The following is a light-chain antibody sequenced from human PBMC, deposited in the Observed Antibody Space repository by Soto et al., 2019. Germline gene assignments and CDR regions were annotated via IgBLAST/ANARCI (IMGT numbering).Light chain of an antibody. V-gene: IGKV1-5*01. CDR2: GGS. J-gene: IGKJ2*01. CDR3: HQYATSSPT. CDR1: QSISVY. Sequence: DIQMTQSPSTLSASVGDRVTITCRASQSISVYLAWYQQRPREAPKLLIYGGSSLESGVPSRFSGSGSGTEFTLTISSLQPTDCATYYCHQYATSSPTFGQGTKLEI.